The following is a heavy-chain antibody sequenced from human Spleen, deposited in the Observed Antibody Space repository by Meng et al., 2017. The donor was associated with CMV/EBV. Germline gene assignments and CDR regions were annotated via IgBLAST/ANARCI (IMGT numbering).Heavy chain of an antibody. CDR2: ISGSGGST. Sequence: GGLRLSCAAPGFTFSNYWMFWVRQAPGKGLEWVSAISGSGGSTYYADSVKGRFTISRDNSKNTLYLQMNSLRAEDTAVYYCARDRREIFGVVIAYYGMDVWGQGTTVTVSS. CDR1: GFTFSNYW. D-gene: IGHD3-3*01. CDR3: ARDRREIFGVVIAYYGMDV. V-gene: IGHV3-23*01. J-gene: IGHJ6*02.